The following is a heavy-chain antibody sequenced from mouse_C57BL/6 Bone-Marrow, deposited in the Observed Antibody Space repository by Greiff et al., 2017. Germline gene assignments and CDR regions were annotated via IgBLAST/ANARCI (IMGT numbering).Heavy chain of an antibody. CDR1: GYTFTSYG. D-gene: IGHD1-1*01. Sequence: VQLQESGAELVRPGASVKLSCTASGYTFTSYGISWVKQRPGQGLEWIGEIYPRSGNTYYNEKFKGKDTLTADKSSSTAYMQLRSLPSEDSAVYYCARCYGSNHLYWGQGTTLTVSS. J-gene: IGHJ2*01. V-gene: IGHV1-81*01. CDR2: IYPRSGNT. CDR3: ARCYGSNHLY.